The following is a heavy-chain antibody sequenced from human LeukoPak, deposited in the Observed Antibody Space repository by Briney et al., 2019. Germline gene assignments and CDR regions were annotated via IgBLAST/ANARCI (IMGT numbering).Heavy chain of an antibody. J-gene: IGHJ6*02. CDR3: ASRNYGPYYYGMDV. V-gene: IGHV1-18*01. CDR1: GYSLSNYG. CDR2: ICTHNGNT. Sequence: ASVTVSCKASGYSLSNYGITWVRQAPGQGLEWMGWICTHNGNTKYAQKFQGRVTMTTDTSTNTVYMELRSLRSDDTAVYYCASRNYGPYYYGMDVWGQGTTVTVSS. D-gene: IGHD1-7*01.